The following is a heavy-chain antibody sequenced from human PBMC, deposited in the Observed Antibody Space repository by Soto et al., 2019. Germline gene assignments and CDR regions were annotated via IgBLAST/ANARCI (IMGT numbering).Heavy chain of an antibody. J-gene: IGHJ4*02. Sequence: SETLSLTCTVSGGSISVSGGSMNTDYWSWIRQPPGKGLEWVGYIDHSGGTNSNPSLKSRVTISKDTSNNKFSLTLTSVTAADAAVYFCARGRGFALVTNPFDTWGQGTLVTVSS. V-gene: IGHV4-61*01. CDR3: ARGRGFALVTNPFDT. CDR2: IDHSGGT. D-gene: IGHD3-3*01. CDR1: GGSISVSGGSMNTDY.